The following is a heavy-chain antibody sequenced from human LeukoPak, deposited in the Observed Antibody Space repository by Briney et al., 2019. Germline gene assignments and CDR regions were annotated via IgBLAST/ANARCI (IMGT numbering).Heavy chain of an antibody. CDR1: VGSISRSDYY. D-gene: IGHD2-2*01. J-gene: IGHJ3*01. Sequence: PSETLSLTCTVSVGSISRSDYYRGWVRQPPGKGLDWIGSISYSGSTYYNPSLTSRVTMFVDMSNNQFSLKLRSVTAADTAVYYCARSYCSSTTCYAVGAFDVWGQGTMVTVSS. V-gene: IGHV4-39*01. CDR3: ARSYCSSTTCYAVGAFDV. CDR2: ISYSGST.